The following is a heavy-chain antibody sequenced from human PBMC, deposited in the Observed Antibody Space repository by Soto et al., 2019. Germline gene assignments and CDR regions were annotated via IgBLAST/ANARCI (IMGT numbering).Heavy chain of an antibody. CDR1: GFTFSSYA. CDR2: ISYDGSNK. J-gene: IGHJ4*02. V-gene: IGHV3-30-3*01. Sequence: GGSLRLSCAASGFTFSSYAMHWVRQAPGKGLEWVAVISYDGSNKYYADSVKGRFTISRDNSKNTLYLQMNSLRAEDTAVYYCARVAYYGSGSYFAYFDYWGQGTLVTVSS. CDR3: ARVAYYGSGSYFAYFDY. D-gene: IGHD3-10*01.